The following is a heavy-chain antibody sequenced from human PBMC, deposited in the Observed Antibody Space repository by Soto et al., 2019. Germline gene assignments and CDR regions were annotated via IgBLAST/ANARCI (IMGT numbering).Heavy chain of an antibody. CDR1: GGSISSYY. J-gene: IGHJ5*02. CDR3: ARGGWVAAAGRGCFDP. CDR2: IYYSGST. Sequence: QVQLQESGPGLVKPSETLSLTCTVSGGSISSYYWSWIRQPPGKGLEWIGYIYYSGSTNYNPSLKSRVTISVDTSKNQFSLKLGSVTAADTAVYYCARGGWVAAAGRGCFDPWGQGTLVTVSS. D-gene: IGHD6-13*01. V-gene: IGHV4-59*01.